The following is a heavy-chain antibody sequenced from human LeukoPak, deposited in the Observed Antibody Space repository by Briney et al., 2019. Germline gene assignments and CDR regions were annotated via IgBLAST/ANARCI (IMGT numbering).Heavy chain of an antibody. CDR3: ARAGRGYSYGPPSYYYGMDV. CDR2: IYSGGST. Sequence: GGSLRLSCAASGFTVSSNYMSWVRQAPGRGLEWVSVIYSGGSTYYADSVKGRFTISRHNSKNTLYLQMNSLRAEDTAVYYCARAGRGYSYGPPSYYYGMDVWGQGTTVTVSS. J-gene: IGHJ6*02. V-gene: IGHV3-53*04. D-gene: IGHD5-18*01. CDR1: GFTVSSNY.